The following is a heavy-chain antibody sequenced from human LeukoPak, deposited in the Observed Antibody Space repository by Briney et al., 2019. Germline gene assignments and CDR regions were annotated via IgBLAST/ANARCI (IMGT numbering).Heavy chain of an antibody. J-gene: IGHJ6*04. V-gene: IGHV3-21*01. Sequence: GGSLRLSCAASGLTFSSYSMNWVRQAPGKGLKGRFTISRDNAKNSLYLQMNSLRAEDTAVYYCARQEYCSGNCFYNMDVWGKGTTVTVSS. D-gene: IGHD2-15*01. CDR1: GLTFSSYS. CDR3: ARQEYCSGNCFYNMDV.